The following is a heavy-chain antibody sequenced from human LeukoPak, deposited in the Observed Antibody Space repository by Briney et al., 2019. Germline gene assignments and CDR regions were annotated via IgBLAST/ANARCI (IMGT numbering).Heavy chain of an antibody. CDR3: TRDRWGKYYFDY. CDR2: ISSSGTTI. CDR1: GLPFSDFY. Sequence: PGGSLRLSCAASGLPFSDFYMSWIRQAPGKGLEWVSYISSSGTTIYYADSLKGRFNISRDNAKNSLYLQMNNLRAEDTAVYYCTRDRWGKYYFDYWGQGTLVTVSS. D-gene: IGHD7-27*01. J-gene: IGHJ4*02. V-gene: IGHV3-11*01.